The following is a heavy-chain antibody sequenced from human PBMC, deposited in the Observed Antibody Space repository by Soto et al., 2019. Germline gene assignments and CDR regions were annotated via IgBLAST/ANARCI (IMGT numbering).Heavy chain of an antibody. J-gene: IGHJ4*02. D-gene: IGHD2-2*01. CDR3: AKARGSSTPAPGSY. V-gene: IGHV3-23*01. CDR2: ISGSGGST. Sequence: EVQLLESGGGLVQPGGSLRLSCAASGFTFSSYAMSWVRQAPGKGLEWVSAISGSGGSTYYTDSVKGRFTISRDNSKNTMYLQMNSLRAEDTAVFYCAKARGSSTPAPGSYWGQGTLVTVSS. CDR1: GFTFSSYA.